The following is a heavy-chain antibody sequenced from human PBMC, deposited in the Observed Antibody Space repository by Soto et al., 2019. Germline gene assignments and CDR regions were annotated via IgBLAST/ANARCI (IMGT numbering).Heavy chain of an antibody. J-gene: IGHJ6*02. CDR1: GGSISSGGYY. V-gene: IGHV4-31*03. D-gene: IGHD6-13*01. CDR2: IYYSGST. Sequence: SETLSLTCTVSGGSISSGGYYWSWLRQHPGKGLEWIGYIYYSGSTYYNPSLKSRVTISVDTSKNQFSLKLSSVTAADMAVYYCAREKLELRPIAAAGTGPLYYYYGMDVWGQGTTVTVSS. CDR3: AREKLELRPIAAAGTGPLYYYYGMDV.